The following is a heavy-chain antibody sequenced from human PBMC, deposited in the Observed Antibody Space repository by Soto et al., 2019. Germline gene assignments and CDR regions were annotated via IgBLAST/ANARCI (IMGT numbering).Heavy chain of an antibody. V-gene: IGHV1-2*04. Sequence: ASVKVSCKASGYTFTGYYMHWVRQAPGQGLEWMGWINPNSGGTNYAQKFQGWVTMTRDTSISTAYMELSRLRSDDTAVYYCARDRGGGNGMDTITGWLDPWGQGTPVTVAS. CDR1: GYTFTGYY. D-gene: IGHD5-18*01. J-gene: IGHJ5*02. CDR3: ARDRGGGNGMDTITGWLDP. CDR2: INPNSGGT.